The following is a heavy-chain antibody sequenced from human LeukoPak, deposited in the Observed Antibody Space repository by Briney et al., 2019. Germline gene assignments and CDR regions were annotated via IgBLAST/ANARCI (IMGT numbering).Heavy chain of an antibody. CDR3: PRSGYSYGYGYFQH. Sequence: PSETLSLTCTVSGGSISSYYWSWIRQPPGKGLEWIGYIYYSGSTNYNPSLKSRVTISVDTSKNQFSLKLSSVTAADTAVYYCPRSGYSYGYGYFQHWGQGTLVTVSS. J-gene: IGHJ1*01. V-gene: IGHV4-59*01. CDR2: IYYSGST. D-gene: IGHD5-18*01. CDR1: GGSISSYY.